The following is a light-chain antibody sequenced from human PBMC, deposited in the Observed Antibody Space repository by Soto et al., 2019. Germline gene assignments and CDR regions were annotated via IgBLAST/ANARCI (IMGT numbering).Light chain of an antibody. Sequence: QSALTQPASVSGSPGQSITISCTATSSDFGSYDLVSWYQQYPGKAPKLMIYEDSKRPSGVSNRFSGSKSGRTASLTISGLQADDEADYYCSSYADSTTLFGGGTKLTVL. CDR2: EDS. V-gene: IGLV2-23*01. CDR1: SSDFGSYDL. J-gene: IGLJ2*01. CDR3: SSYADSTTL.